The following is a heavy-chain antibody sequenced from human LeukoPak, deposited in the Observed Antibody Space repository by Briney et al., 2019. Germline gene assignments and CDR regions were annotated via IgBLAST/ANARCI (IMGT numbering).Heavy chain of an antibody. V-gene: IGHV4-4*02. CDR1: GGSVINTNW. CDR2: VHLDGRT. J-gene: IGHJ4*02. CDR3: AREGGFYRPLDY. D-gene: IGHD3-3*01. Sequence: NASETLSLTCGVSGGSVINTNWWAWVRQPPGKGLEWIGEVHLDGRTNYNPSLESRLTMSVDVSDNQVSLKLTSVTAADTAVYYCAREGGFYRPLDYSGQGTLVTVSS.